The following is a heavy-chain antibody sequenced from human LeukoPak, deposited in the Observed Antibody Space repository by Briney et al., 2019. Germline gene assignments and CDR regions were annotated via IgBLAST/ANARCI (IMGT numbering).Heavy chain of an antibody. Sequence: PGRSLRLSCTASGLTFSTYGMHWVRQAPGKGLEWVATIWYYGSNKYYADSVKGRFTISRENSKNTLYLQMNSLRAADTAVYYCARYNRTLLADYWGQGTLVTV. CDR3: ARYNRTLLADY. CDR1: GLTFSTYG. D-gene: IGHD2-15*01. CDR2: IWYYGSNK. V-gene: IGHV3-33*01. J-gene: IGHJ4*02.